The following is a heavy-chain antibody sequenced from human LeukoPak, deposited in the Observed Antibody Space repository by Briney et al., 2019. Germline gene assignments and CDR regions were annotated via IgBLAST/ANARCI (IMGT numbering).Heavy chain of an antibody. CDR1: GYTFTSYG. CDR2: ISAYNGNT. J-gene: IGHJ3*02. Sequence: ASVKVSCKASGYTFTSYGISWVRQAPGQGLEWMGWISAYNGNTNYAQKLQGRVTMTTDTSTSTAYTELRSLRSDDTAVYYCASGNAGYSSGWYWGTSGDAFDIWGQGTMVTVSS. V-gene: IGHV1-18*01. CDR3: ASGNAGYSSGWYWGTSGDAFDI. D-gene: IGHD6-19*01.